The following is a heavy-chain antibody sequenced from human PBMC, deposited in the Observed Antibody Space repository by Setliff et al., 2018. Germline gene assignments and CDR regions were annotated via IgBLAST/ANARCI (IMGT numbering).Heavy chain of an antibody. D-gene: IGHD1-26*01. Sequence: GGSLRLSCAASGFTFSSYAMNWVRQAPGKGLEWVSYISSSSSTIYYADSVKGRFTISRDNAKNSLYLQMNSLRAEDTAVYYCARDRGSGSYFLRYFDYWGQGTLVTVSS. V-gene: IGHV3-48*01. CDR2: ISSSSSTI. CDR1: GFTFSSYA. CDR3: ARDRGSGSYFLRYFDY. J-gene: IGHJ4*02.